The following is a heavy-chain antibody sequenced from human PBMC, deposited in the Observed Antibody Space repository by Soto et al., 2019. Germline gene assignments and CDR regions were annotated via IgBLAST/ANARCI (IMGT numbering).Heavy chain of an antibody. CDR2: IYYSGST. Sequence: PSETLSLTCTVSGGSISSGGYYWSWIRQHPGKGLEWIGYIYYSGSTYYNPSLKSRVTISVDTSKNQFSLKLSSVTAADTAVYYCAREPDSDYGSGSYYNGYYYYGMDVWGQGTTVTVSS. CDR1: GGSISSGGYY. D-gene: IGHD3-10*01. CDR3: AREPDSDYGSGSYYNGYYYYGMDV. V-gene: IGHV4-31*03. J-gene: IGHJ6*02.